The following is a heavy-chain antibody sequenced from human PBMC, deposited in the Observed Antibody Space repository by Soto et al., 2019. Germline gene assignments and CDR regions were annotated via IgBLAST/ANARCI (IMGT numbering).Heavy chain of an antibody. CDR1: GGTFSSYA. CDR3: ASHYDSSGYYYRGLDY. CDR2: IIPIFGTA. D-gene: IGHD3-22*01. J-gene: IGHJ4*02. V-gene: IGHV1-69*12. Sequence: QVQLVQSGAEVKKPGSSVKVSCKASGGTFSSYAISWVRQAPGQGLEWMGGIIPIFGTADYAQKFQGRVKITADESKSTANMELSSLRSEDTAVYYCASHYDSSGYYYRGLDYWGQGTLVTVSS.